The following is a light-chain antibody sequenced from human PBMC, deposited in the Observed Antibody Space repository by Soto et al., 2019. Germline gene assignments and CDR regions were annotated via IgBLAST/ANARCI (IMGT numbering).Light chain of an antibody. J-gene: IGKJ5*01. Sequence: EIVLTPSPVTLSLSPGERATLSCRASQSVSNQLAWYQQTPGQAPRLLIYDASRRVTGIPPRFSGRGSGTDFTLTLSSLEPEDFAVYYCQQRAGSSTFGQGTRLEIK. CDR3: QQRAGSST. V-gene: IGKV3-11*01. CDR2: DAS. CDR1: QSVSNQ.